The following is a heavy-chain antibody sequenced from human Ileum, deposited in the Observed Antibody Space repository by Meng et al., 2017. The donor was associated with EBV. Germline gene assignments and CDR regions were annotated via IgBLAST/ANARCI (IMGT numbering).Heavy chain of an antibody. CDR1: GYTFTSYP. D-gene: IGHD1-14*01. V-gene: IGHV1-3*04. Sequence: QGRLVHFGAEVKKPGASVKVSCKASGYTFTSYPMHWVRQAPGQRLQWMGWVNTGNGKTEYSQNFQGRVTITRDTSANTAYMELSSLRSEDTAVYYCASRPENDVGPFDYWGQGTLVTVSS. CDR3: ASRPENDVGPFDY. J-gene: IGHJ4*02. CDR2: VNTGNGKT.